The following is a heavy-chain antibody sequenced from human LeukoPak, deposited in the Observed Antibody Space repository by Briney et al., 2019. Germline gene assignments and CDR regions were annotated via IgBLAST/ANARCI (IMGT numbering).Heavy chain of an antibody. V-gene: IGHV3-30*18. CDR1: GFTFSSYG. Sequence: GRSLRLSCAASGFTFSSYGMHWVRQAPGKGLEWVAVISYDGSNKYYADSVKGRFTISRDNSKNTLYLQMNSLRAEDTAAHYCAKDVDIVATTYYDAFDIWGQGQWSPSLQ. J-gene: IGHJ3*02. CDR3: AKDVDIVATTYYDAFDI. CDR2: ISYDGSNK. D-gene: IGHD5-12*01.